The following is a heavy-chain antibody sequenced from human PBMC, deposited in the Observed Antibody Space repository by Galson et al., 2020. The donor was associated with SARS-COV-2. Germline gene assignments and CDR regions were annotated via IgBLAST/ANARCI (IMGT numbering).Heavy chain of an antibody. CDR1: GFTFSSYG. CDR3: AREGTQYNSGWYGGYYYYGMDV. J-gene: IGHJ6*02. D-gene: IGHD6-19*01. Sequence: GGSLRLSCAASGFTFSSYGMHWVRQAPGKGLEWVAVIRYAGSNKDYADSVKGRFTISRDNSKNTLYLQMNSLRAEDTAVYYCAREGTQYNSGWYGGYYYYGMDVWGQGTTVTVSS. V-gene: IGHV3-33*01. CDR2: IRYAGSNK.